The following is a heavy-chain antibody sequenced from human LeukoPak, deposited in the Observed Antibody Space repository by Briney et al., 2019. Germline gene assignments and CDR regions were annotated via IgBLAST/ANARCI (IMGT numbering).Heavy chain of an antibody. Sequence: GGSLRLSCAASGFTFSNYAMNWVRQAPGKGLEWVSTIINSGGSTYYADSVKGRFTISRDSSKNTLYLQMNSLRDEDTAVYYCAKDIYGDYGGLDHWGQGTLVTVSS. CDR1: GFTFSNYA. V-gene: IGHV3-23*01. J-gene: IGHJ4*02. CDR2: IINSGGST. CDR3: AKDIYGDYGGLDH. D-gene: IGHD4-17*01.